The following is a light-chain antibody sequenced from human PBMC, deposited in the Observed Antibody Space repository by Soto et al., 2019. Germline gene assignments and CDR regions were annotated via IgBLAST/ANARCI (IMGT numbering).Light chain of an antibody. CDR1: QSVSTY. J-gene: IGKJ5*01. V-gene: IGKV3-11*01. CDR3: QQRRSWPPTIT. CDR2: DAS. Sequence: IVLTQAPATLSLSQGERATLSCRAIQSVSTYLAWYQQRPGQAPRLLIYDASYRATDIPPRFSGSGSGTDFTLTISSLEPEDFAVYYCQQRRSWPPTITFGQGTRLEIK.